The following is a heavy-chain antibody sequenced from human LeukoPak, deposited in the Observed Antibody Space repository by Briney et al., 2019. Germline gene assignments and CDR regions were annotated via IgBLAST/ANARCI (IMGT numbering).Heavy chain of an antibody. J-gene: IGHJ4*02. CDR1: GFTFGDYA. D-gene: IGHD3-22*01. CDR2: INHSGST. CDR3: ASDSSGYYYVH. Sequence: GSLRLSCTASGFTFGDYAMSWFRQPPGKGLEWIGEINHSGSTNFNPSLKSRVTISVDTSKNQFSLKLSSVTAADTAVYYCASDSSGYYYVHWGQGTLVTVSS. V-gene: IGHV4-34*08.